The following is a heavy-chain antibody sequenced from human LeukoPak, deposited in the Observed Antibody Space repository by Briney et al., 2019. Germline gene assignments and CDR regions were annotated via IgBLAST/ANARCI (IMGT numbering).Heavy chain of an antibody. D-gene: IGHD3-22*01. J-gene: IGHJ4*02. Sequence: GRSLRLSCAASGFTFDDYAMQWVRQAPGKGLEWVSGISWNSGSIGYADSVKGRFTISRDNAKNSLYLQMNSLRAEDTALYYCAKESSSGYYSDFDYWGQGTLVTVSS. CDR1: GFTFDDYA. CDR2: ISWNSGSI. V-gene: IGHV3-9*01. CDR3: AKESSSGYYSDFDY.